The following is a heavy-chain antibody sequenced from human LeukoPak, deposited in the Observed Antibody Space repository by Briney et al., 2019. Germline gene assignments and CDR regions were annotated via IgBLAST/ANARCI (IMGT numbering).Heavy chain of an antibody. J-gene: IGHJ4*02. CDR3: ARRRECSSASCYHFDY. CDR2: ISSSGSII. Sequence: GGSLRLSCAASGFTFSSYAMSWIRQAPGKGLEWVSFISSSGSIIYYADSLKGRFTISRDNARNSLSLQMNSLRAEDTAMYYCARRRECSSASCYHFDYWGQGTPVTVSS. V-gene: IGHV3-11*01. D-gene: IGHD2-2*01. CDR1: GFTFSSYA.